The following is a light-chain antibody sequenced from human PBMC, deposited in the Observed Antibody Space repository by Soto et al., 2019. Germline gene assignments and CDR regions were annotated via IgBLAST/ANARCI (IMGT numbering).Light chain of an antibody. CDR2: YAS. Sequence: EVMMTQSPAALSVSPGDTATLSCRASQSVSNNLAWYQQKPGQAPRLLIYYASTRATDVPARFSGSESGTEFTLTISSLQSEDFALYYCQQYNNWPPITFGQGTRLEIK. V-gene: IGKV3-15*01. CDR3: QQYNNWPPIT. CDR1: QSVSNN. J-gene: IGKJ5*01.